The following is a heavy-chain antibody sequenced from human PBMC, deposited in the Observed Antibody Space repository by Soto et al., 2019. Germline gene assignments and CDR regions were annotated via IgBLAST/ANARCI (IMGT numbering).Heavy chain of an antibody. Sequence: GESLKISCAASGFTFSSYAMHWVRQAPGKGLEWVAVISYDGSNKYYADSVKGRFTISRDNSKNTLYLQMNSLRAEDTAVYYCARWLLLSSGIVATSYYYGMDVWGQGTTVTVSS. CDR1: GFTFSSYA. J-gene: IGHJ6*02. D-gene: IGHD5-12*01. CDR3: ARWLLLSSGIVATSYYYGMDV. CDR2: ISYDGSNK. V-gene: IGHV3-30*04.